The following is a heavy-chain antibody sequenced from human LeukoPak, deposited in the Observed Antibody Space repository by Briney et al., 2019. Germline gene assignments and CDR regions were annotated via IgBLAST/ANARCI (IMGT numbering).Heavy chain of an antibody. CDR2: INHSGST. CDR3: ARGQRPRGIVVVIPNDAFDI. J-gene: IGHJ3*02. CDR1: GGSFSGYY. D-gene: IGHD3-22*01. Sequence: PSETLSLTCAVYGGSFSGYYWSWIRQPPGKGLEWIGEINHSGSTNYNPSLKSRVTISVDTSKNQFSLKLSSVTAADTAVYYCARGQRPRGIVVVIPNDAFDIWGQGTMVTVSS. V-gene: IGHV4-34*01.